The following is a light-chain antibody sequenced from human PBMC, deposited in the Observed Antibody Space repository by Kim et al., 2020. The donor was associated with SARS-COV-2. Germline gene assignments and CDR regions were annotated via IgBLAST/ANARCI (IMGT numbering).Light chain of an antibody. J-gene: IGLJ2*01. CDR3: QASDYNTVI. V-gene: IGLV3-1*01. CDR1: NLRDKY. CDR2: QDN. Sequence: SYELTQPPSLSVSPGQTASITCSGDNLRDKYACWYQQKPGQSPVLVIYQDNKRPSGIPERFSGSNFGNTATLTISGTQPIDEAAYYCQASDYNTVIFGGGTQLTVL.